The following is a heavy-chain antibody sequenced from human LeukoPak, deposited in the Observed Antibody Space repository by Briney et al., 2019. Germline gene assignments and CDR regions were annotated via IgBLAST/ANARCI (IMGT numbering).Heavy chain of an antibody. D-gene: IGHD3-3*01. V-gene: IGHV3-30-3*01. Sequence: GGSLRLSCAASGFTFSSYAMHWVRQAPGKGLEWVAVISYDGSNKYYADSVKGRFTISRDNSKNTLYLQMNSLRAEDTAVYYCARDILWGGYSSSAFDIWGQGTMVTVSS. CDR1: GFTFSSYA. CDR2: ISYDGSNK. J-gene: IGHJ3*02. CDR3: ARDILWGGYSSSAFDI.